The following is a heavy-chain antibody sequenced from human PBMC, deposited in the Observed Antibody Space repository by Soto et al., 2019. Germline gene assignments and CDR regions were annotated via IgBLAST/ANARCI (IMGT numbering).Heavy chain of an antibody. CDR2: IAVGSGYT. D-gene: IGHD2-8*01. Sequence: SVKVSCKASGFTFTSSAFQWVRQARGQRLEWIGWIAVGSGYTNYAQRFQDRVTLTRDMSTATTYMELSRLTSEDTAIYYCAADATAWQQMVPSDYWGQGTLVTVSS. CDR3: AADATAWQQMVPSDY. J-gene: IGHJ4*02. V-gene: IGHV1-58*01. CDR1: GFTFTSSA.